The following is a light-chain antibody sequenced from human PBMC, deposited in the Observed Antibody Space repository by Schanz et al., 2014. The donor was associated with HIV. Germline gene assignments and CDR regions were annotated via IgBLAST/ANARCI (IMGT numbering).Light chain of an antibody. CDR3: SSYEGSNNWV. J-gene: IGLJ1*01. V-gene: IGLV2-8*01. CDR1: SSDVGGYNY. Sequence: QSALTQPPSASGSPGQSVTFSCTGTSSDVGGYNYVSWYQQHPGKAPKLMIYDVNNRPSGISSRFSGSKSGNTASLTISGLQAEDEADYYCSSYEGSNNWVFGTGTKLTVL. CDR2: DVN.